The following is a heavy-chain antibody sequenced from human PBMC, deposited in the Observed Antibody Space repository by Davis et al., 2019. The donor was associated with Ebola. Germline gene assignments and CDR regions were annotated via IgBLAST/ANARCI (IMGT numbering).Heavy chain of an antibody. CDR2: IYYSGST. J-gene: IGHJ3*02. CDR1: GGSISSGDYY. V-gene: IGHV4-30-4*01. Sequence: PSETLSLTCTVSGGSISSGDYYWSWIRQPPGKGLEWIGYIYYSGSTYYNPSLKSRVTISVDTAKNQFSLKLSSVTAADTAVYDCARDWRTFDIWGQGTMVTVSS. CDR3: ARDWRTFDI.